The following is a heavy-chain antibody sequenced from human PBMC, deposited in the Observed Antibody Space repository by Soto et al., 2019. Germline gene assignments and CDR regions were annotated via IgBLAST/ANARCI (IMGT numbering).Heavy chain of an antibody. Sequence: EVQLVESGGGLVQPGGSLRLSCAASGFTFSSYWMSWVRQAPGKGLEWVANIKQDGSEKYYVDSVKGRFTISRDNAENSLYLQMNSLRAEDTAVYYCAKDIAAPGYYFDYWGQGTLVTVSS. V-gene: IGHV3-7*03. J-gene: IGHJ4*02. D-gene: IGHD6-13*01. CDR2: IKQDGSEK. CDR3: AKDIAAPGYYFDY. CDR1: GFTFSSYW.